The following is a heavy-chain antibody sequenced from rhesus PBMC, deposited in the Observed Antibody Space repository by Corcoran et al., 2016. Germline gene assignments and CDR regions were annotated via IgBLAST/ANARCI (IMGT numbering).Heavy chain of an antibody. J-gene: IGHJ4*01. CDR1: GGFIRTHS. D-gene: IGHD1-44*01. CDR3: AKVATEVHMPYSAFDY. CDR2: ISGGGEST. Sequence: QLQLQESGPGLVKPSETLSLTCAVSGGFIRTHSRTWIRQPHGKGPEWIGQISGGGESTYYYPSLKSRVTISTDTSKNRFSLKLTSVTAADTAVYYCAKVATEVHMPYSAFDYWGQGVLVTVSS. V-gene: IGHV4-173*01.